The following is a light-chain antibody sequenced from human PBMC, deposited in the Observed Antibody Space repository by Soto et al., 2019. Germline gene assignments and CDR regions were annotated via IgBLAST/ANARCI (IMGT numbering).Light chain of an antibody. J-gene: IGKJ1*01. CDR2: KAS. Sequence: DIQMTQSPSILSASVGDRVTITCRASQSISSWLAWYQQKPGKAPKLVIYKASTLQSGVPSRFSGSGSGTEFTLAISSLQPDDSATYYCQQYKDNWTFGQGTKVEIK. CDR3: QQYKDNWT. CDR1: QSISSW. V-gene: IGKV1-5*03.